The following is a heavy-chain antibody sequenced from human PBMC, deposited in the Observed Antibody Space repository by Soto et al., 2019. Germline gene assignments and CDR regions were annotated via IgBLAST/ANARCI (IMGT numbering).Heavy chain of an antibody. J-gene: IGHJ4*02. D-gene: IGHD3-22*01. V-gene: IGHV1-2*06. Sequence: ASVKVSCQASGYIYTDYYMHWVRQAPGQELGWMGRINPNSGGTNYAQKFQGRVTMTRDTSISTAYMELSRLRSDDTAVYYCARASGYYYHFDYWGQGTLVTVSS. CDR2: INPNSGGT. CDR3: ARASGYYYHFDY. CDR1: GYIYTDYY.